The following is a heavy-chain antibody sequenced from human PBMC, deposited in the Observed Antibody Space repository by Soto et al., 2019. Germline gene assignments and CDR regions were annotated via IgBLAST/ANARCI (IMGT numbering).Heavy chain of an antibody. CDR3: AHSQSFDIVVVPAAIPPGEVYFDY. CDR1: GFSLSTSGVT. Sequence: QITLKESGPTLVKPPQTLTLTCTFSGFSLSTSGVTVGWIRQPPGKALEWLALIYWDDDKRSSPSLKNRLTTTKDTSKNQVVLTITNMEPVDTATYYCAHSQSFDIVVVPAAIPPGEVYFDYWGQGTRVTVSS. J-gene: IGHJ4*02. CDR2: IYWDDDK. V-gene: IGHV2-5*02. D-gene: IGHD2-2*01.